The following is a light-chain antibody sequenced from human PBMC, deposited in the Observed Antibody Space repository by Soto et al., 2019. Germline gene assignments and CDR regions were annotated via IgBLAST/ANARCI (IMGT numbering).Light chain of an antibody. Sequence: EIVLTQSPGTLSLSPGERATLSCRASQSVSSSYLAWYQQKPGQAPRLLIYGASSRATGIPDRFSDSGSGKDLTLSISRLELEDFAVYYCQQYGSSPRTFGQGTNVDIK. CDR2: GAS. J-gene: IGKJ1*01. V-gene: IGKV3-20*01. CDR1: QSVSSSY. CDR3: QQYGSSPRT.